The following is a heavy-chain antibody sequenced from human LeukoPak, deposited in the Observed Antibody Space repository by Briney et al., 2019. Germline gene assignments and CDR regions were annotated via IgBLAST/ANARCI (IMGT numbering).Heavy chain of an antibody. CDR3: ARDRGSGSYPGTF. D-gene: IGHD1-26*01. CDR1: VGYITSYY. V-gene: IGHV4-59*01. CDR2: IYFRGST. J-gene: IGHJ4*02. Sequence: KPSETLSLTCTVSVGYITSYYWSWIRQPPGKGLEWIGYIYFRGSTNYNPSLKSRVTISVETSKNQFSLKLSSVTGASTAVYYCARDRGSGSYPGTFWGQGTLVTVSS.